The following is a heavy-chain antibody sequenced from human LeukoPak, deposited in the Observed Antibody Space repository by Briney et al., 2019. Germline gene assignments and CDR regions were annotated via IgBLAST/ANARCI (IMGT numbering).Heavy chain of an antibody. CDR3: VKATGTTTFDY. J-gene: IGHJ4*02. CDR1: GXTFSSYA. CDR2: ISSNGGST. Sequence: AGGSLRLSCSASGXTFSSYAMHWVPQAPGKGLEYVSAISSNGGSTYYADSVKGRFTISRDNSKNTLYLQMSSLRAEDTAVYYCVKATGTTTFDYWGQGTLVTVSS. D-gene: IGHD1-1*01. V-gene: IGHV3-64D*06.